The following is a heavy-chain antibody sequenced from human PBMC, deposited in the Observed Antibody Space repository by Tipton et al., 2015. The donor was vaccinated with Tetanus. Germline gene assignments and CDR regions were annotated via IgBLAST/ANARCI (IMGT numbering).Heavy chain of an antibody. Sequence: GLVKPSETLSLTCTVSGGSISSGTFYWSWIRQPAGKGLEWIGRVDRSGTTTYNPSLKGRVTMSLDTSKNQFSLKLTSVTAADTAMYYCARGSDIVVVPGVTRADWFDPWGQGTLVTVSS. V-gene: IGHV4-61*02. CDR2: VDRSGTT. CDR1: GGSISSGTFY. CDR3: ARGSDIVVVPGVTRADWFDP. J-gene: IGHJ5*02. D-gene: IGHD2-2*01.